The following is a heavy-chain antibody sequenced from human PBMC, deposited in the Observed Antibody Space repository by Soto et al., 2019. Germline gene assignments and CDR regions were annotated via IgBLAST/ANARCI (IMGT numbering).Heavy chain of an antibody. D-gene: IGHD6-19*01. Sequence: QVQLVESGGGVVQPGRSLRLSCAASGFTFSSYAMHWVRQAPGKGLEWVAVISYDGSNKYYADSVKGRFTISRDNSKNTLYLQINSLRAEDTAVYYCAREDKPFNTVAGPVLPDYWGQGTLVTVSS. J-gene: IGHJ4*02. CDR2: ISYDGSNK. CDR1: GFTFSSYA. V-gene: IGHV3-30-3*01. CDR3: AREDKPFNTVAGPVLPDY.